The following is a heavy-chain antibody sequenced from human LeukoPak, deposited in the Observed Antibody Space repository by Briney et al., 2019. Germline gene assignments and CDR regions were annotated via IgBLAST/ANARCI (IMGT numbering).Heavy chain of an antibody. CDR1: GFTFSSYG. J-gene: IGHJ4*02. Sequence: PGGSLRLSCAASGFTFSSYGMHWVRQAPGKGLEWVAVIWYDGSNKYYADSVKGRFTISRDNSKNTLYLQMNSLRAEDTAVYYCASPGGATDLDYWGQGTLVTVSS. CDR3: ASPGGATDLDY. V-gene: IGHV3-33*01. D-gene: IGHD5-12*01. CDR2: IWYDGSNK.